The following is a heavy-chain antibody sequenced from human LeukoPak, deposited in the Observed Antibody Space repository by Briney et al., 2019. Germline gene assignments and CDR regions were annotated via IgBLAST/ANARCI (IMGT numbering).Heavy chain of an antibody. CDR3: ATITMVRGVTNWFDP. J-gene: IGHJ5*02. CDR2: ISSSSSYI. Sequence: PGGSLRLSCAASGFTFSSYSMNWVRQAPGKGLEWVSSISSSSSYIYYADSVKGRFTISRDNAKNSLYLQMNSLRAEDTAAYYCATITMVRGVTNWFDPWGQGTLVTVSS. CDR1: GFTFSSYS. D-gene: IGHD3-10*01. V-gene: IGHV3-21*01.